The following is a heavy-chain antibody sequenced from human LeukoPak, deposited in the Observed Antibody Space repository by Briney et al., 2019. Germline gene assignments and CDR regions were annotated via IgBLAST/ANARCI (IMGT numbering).Heavy chain of an antibody. CDR1: GYTFTSYG. V-gene: IGHV1-18*01. Sequence: GASVKVSCKASGYTFTSYGISWVRQAPGQGLEWMGWISAYNGNTNYAQKLQGRVTMTTDTSTSTAYMELRSLRSDDTAVYYCARDSVAYCGGDCQNFDYWGQGTLVTVSS. CDR3: ARDSVAYCGGDCQNFDY. D-gene: IGHD2-21*02. CDR2: ISAYNGNT. J-gene: IGHJ4*02.